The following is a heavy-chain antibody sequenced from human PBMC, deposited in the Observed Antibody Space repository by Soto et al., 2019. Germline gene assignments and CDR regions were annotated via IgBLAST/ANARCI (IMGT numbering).Heavy chain of an antibody. CDR1: GGTFSSYT. Sequence: SVKVSCKASGGTFSSYTISWVRQAPGQGLEWMGRIIPILGIANYAQKFQGRVTITADKSTSTAYMELSSLRSEDTAVYYCASSEGDYDILTGYYYYYYMDVWGKGITVTVSS. D-gene: IGHD3-9*01. CDR2: IIPILGIA. J-gene: IGHJ6*03. CDR3: ASSEGDYDILTGYYYYYYMDV. V-gene: IGHV1-69*02.